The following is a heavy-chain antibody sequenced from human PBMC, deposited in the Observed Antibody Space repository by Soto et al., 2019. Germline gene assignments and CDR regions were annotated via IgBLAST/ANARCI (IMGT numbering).Heavy chain of an antibody. V-gene: IGHV3-74*01. CDR3: TSFFFQAEDGIRDL. D-gene: IGHD2-21*01. J-gene: IGHJ2*01. Sequence: VAQAPGQGLVWVSRINTEGSDTSYADSVRGRFIMFRDNAKDTLYLQMKSLRAEDTDVYYCTSFFFQAEDGIRDL. CDR2: INTEGSDT.